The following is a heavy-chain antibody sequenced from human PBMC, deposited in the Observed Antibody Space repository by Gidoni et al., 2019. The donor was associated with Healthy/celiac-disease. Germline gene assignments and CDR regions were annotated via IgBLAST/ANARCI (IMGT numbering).Heavy chain of an antibody. CDR3: ARVDWDYDSSGYEPTDY. V-gene: IGHV3-48*02. J-gene: IGHJ4*02. CDR1: GFTFSSDS. D-gene: IGHD3-22*01. Sequence: EVQLVESGGGLVQPGGSLRLSCAASGFTFSSDSMNWVRQAPGKGLEWVSYISSSSSTIYYADSVKGRFTISRDNAKNSLYLQMNSLRDEDTAVYYCARVDWDYDSSGYEPTDYWGQGTLVTVSS. CDR2: ISSSSSTI.